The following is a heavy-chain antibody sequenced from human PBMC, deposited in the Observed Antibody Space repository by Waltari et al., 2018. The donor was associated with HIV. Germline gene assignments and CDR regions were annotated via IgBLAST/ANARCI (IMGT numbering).Heavy chain of an antibody. CDR3: ATFWNGYFDH. CDR2: MDLHGSQK. D-gene: IGHD3-3*01. Sequence: EVQLEESGGNLDLVQPGGSLRLSCAASGFTFSSSWMGWLRQAPGKGPEWGANMDLHGSQKYYVDSAKCRFTISRDNAKSSLYLQMNSLRADDTAIYYCATFWNGYFDHWGQGTLVTVSS. V-gene: IGHV3-7*01. J-gene: IGHJ4*02. CDR1: GFTFSSSW.